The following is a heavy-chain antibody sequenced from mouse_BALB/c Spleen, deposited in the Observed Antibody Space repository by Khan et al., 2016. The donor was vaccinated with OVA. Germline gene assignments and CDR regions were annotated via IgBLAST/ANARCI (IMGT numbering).Heavy chain of an antibody. V-gene: IGHV14-3*02. D-gene: IGHD2-1*01. J-gene: IGHJ3*01. CDR2: IDPPNDDS. CDR1: GFNIKDTY. CDR3: ATLYGNRFAF. Sequence: VQLQQSGAELVKPGASVKLSCSASGFNIKDTYIPWMKQRPEQGLEWIGRIDPPNDDSKYGPKFQAKATLTAATSSTTASLQLSSLNSEDTAVYYCATLYGNRFAFWGQGTLVSVSA.